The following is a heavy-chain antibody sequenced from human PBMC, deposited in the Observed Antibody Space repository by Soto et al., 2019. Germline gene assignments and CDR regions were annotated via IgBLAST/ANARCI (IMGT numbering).Heavy chain of an antibody. CDR2: INAGNGNT. Sequence: ASVKVSCKASGYTFTSYGMHWVRQAPGQRLEWMGWINAGNGNTKYSQKFQGRVTITRDTSASTAYMELSSLRSEDTAVYYCARAAYYYDSSGYYPGDYWGQGSLVTVSS. J-gene: IGHJ4*02. CDR3: ARAAYYYDSSGYYPGDY. V-gene: IGHV1-3*01. CDR1: GYTFTSYG. D-gene: IGHD3-22*01.